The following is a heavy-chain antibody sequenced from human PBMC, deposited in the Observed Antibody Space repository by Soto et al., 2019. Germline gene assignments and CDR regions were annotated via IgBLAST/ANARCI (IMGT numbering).Heavy chain of an antibody. CDR2: ISSSSSYI. CDR3: ARDLIAARPTFDY. CDR1: GFTFSSYS. D-gene: IGHD6-6*01. Sequence: EVQLVESGGGLVKPGGSLRLSCAASGFTFSSYSMNWVRQAPGKGLEWVSSISSSSSYIYYADSVKGRFTISRDNAKNSLYLQMNSLRAEDTAVYYCARDLIAARPTFDYWGQGTLVTVSS. J-gene: IGHJ4*02. V-gene: IGHV3-21*01.